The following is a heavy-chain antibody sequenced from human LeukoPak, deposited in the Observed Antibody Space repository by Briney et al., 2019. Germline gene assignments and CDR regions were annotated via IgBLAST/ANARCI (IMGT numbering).Heavy chain of an antibody. D-gene: IGHD2-21*01. CDR2: INPNSGGT. V-gene: IGHV1-2*02. CDR1: GYTFSGYY. J-gene: IGHJ6*02. Sequence: AASVKVSCKASGYTFSGYYMHWVRQAPGQGLEWMGWINPNSGGTNYAQKFQGRVTMTRDTSISTAYMELSSLRSEDTAVYYCATEGRGGDGMDVWGQGTTVTVSS. CDR3: ATEGRGGDGMDV.